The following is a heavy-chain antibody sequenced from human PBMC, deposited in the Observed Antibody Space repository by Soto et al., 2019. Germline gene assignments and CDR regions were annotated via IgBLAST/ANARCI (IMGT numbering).Heavy chain of an antibody. J-gene: IGHJ6*03. V-gene: IGHV1-3*01. Sequence: ASVKVSCKASGYTFTSYAMHWVRQAPGQRLEWMGWINAGNGNTKYSQKFQGRVTITRDTSASTAYMELCSLRPEDTAVYYGARSALRRRLGYYYCFYIDFWGKGTTVTVSS. CDR2: INAGNGNT. CDR1: GYTFTSYA. CDR3: ARSALRRRLGYYYCFYIDF. D-gene: IGHD4-17*01.